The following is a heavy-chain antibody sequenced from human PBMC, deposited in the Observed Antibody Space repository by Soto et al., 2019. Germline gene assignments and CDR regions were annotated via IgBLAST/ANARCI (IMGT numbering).Heavy chain of an antibody. CDR2: ISYDGSNK. J-gene: IGHJ6*02. V-gene: IGHV3-30*18. Sequence: VGSLVLSCAASGCTFSSYGRHWVRQAPGKWLEWVAVISYDGSNKYYADSVKGRFTTSRDNSKNTLYLQMNSLRAEDTAVYYCAKDRIAVADYYYYYGMDVWGQGTTVTVSS. D-gene: IGHD6-19*01. CDR1: GCTFSSYG. CDR3: AKDRIAVADYYYYYGMDV.